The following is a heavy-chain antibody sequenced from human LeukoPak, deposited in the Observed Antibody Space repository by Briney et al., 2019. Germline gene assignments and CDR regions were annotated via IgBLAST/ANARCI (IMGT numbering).Heavy chain of an antibody. CDR3: ARDLGTGTNFDY. J-gene: IGHJ4*02. Sequence: GGSLRLSCAASGFSFGSYSMNWVRQAPGKRLEWVSSISSSSSYIYYADSVKGRFTISRDNAKNSLYLQMNRLRAEDTAVYYCARDLGTGTNFDYWGQGTLVTVSS. CDR1: GFSFGSYS. CDR2: ISSSSSYI. D-gene: IGHD1/OR15-1a*01. V-gene: IGHV3-21*01.